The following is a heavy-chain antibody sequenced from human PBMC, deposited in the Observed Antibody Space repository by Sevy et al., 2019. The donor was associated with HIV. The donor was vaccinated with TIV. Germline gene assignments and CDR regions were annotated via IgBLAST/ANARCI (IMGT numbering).Heavy chain of an antibody. J-gene: IGHJ4*02. CDR2: IWYDGTIK. Sequence: GGSLRLSCAASGFTFSSYVMHWVRQAPGLGLEWVALIWYDGTIKYYADSVKGRFTISRDNSKDTLFLQMNSLTPEDTAVYYCARGGGYCGGDCYSIDYWGQGALVTVS. D-gene: IGHD2-21*02. V-gene: IGHV3-33*08. CDR3: ARGGGYCGGDCYSIDY. CDR1: GFTFSSYV.